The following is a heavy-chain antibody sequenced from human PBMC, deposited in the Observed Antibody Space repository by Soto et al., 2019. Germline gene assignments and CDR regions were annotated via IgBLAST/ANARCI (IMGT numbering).Heavy chain of an antibody. V-gene: IGHV3-13*05. CDR3: AKSTSDSLTSFDS. J-gene: IGHJ5*01. CDR2: IGAAGDP. CDR1: GFTFSIFD. Sequence: GGSLRLSCAASGFTFSIFDMHWVRQAPGKGLEWVSAIGAAGDPHYSGSVKGRFIISRQNAKNSLYLQMNSLTVGDTAVYYCAKSTSDSLTSFDSWGQGTLVTVSS. D-gene: IGHD2-21*02.